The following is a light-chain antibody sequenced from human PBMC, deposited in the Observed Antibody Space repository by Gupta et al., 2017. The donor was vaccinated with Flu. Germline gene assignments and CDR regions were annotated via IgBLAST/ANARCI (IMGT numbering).Light chain of an antibody. V-gene: IGKV1-5*03. J-gene: IGKJ1*01. CDR1: QSISSW. CDR2: KAS. CDR3: HQYNSYQWT. Sequence: DIQMTQSPSTLSASVGDRVAVTCRASQSISSWLAWYQQKPGKAPKLLIYKASSLDSGVPSRFSGSGSGTEFTLTISSLQPDDFATYYCHQYNSYQWTFGQGTTVEIK.